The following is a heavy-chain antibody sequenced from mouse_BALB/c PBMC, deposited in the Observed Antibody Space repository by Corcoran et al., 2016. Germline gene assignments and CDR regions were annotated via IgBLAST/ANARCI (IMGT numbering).Heavy chain of an antibody. V-gene: IGHV9-1*02. D-gene: IGHD1-1*01. CDR3: ARWGSSYYYAMDY. J-gene: IGHJ4*01. CDR2: INTYTGEP. CDR1: GYSFTGYT. Sequence: VQLQQSGPELVKPGASMKISCKASGYSFTGYTMNWVKQDPGKGLKWMGWINTYTGEPTYADDFKGRFAFSLETSASTAYLQINNLKNEDMATYFCARWGSSYYYAMDYWGQGTSVTVSS.